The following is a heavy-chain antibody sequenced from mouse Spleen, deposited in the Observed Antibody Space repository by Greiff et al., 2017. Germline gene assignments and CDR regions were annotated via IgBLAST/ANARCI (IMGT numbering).Heavy chain of an antibody. V-gene: IGHV5-4*01. CDR2: ISAGGSYT. J-gene: IGHJ2*01. D-gene: IGHD1-1*01. Sequence: EVHLVESGGGLVKPGGSLKLSCAASGFTFSSYAMSWVRQTPEKRLEWVATISAGGSYTYYPDNVKGRFTISRDNAKNNLYLQMSHLKSEDTAMYYCARDDTTVVGGFDYWGQGTTLTVSS. CDR1: GFTFSSYA. CDR3: ARDDTTVVGGFDY.